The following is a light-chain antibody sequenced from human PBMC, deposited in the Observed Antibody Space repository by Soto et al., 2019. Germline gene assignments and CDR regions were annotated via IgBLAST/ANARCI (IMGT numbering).Light chain of an antibody. CDR1: QSISTY. CDR2: AVS. Sequence: DIQMTQSPSSLSASVGDRVTIACRATQSISTYLNWYQQKPGIAPEVLIYAVSSLQRGVPSRFSGSGSGTDFTLTISSLQPEDFAAYYCQQSDSLPYTFGQGTKLEIK. CDR3: QQSDSLPYT. J-gene: IGKJ2*01. V-gene: IGKV1-39*01.